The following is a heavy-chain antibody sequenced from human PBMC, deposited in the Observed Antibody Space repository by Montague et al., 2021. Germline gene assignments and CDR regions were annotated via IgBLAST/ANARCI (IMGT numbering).Heavy chain of an antibody. Sequence: SETLSLPCTVSGASITSNIYYWGWTRQSPGKGLEWIGSIYYSGNSFYQPSLKSRITMAVDTSKNQFSLKLSSVTAADTAIYYCARVFSSWYVGWFDPWGQGTLVTVSS. J-gene: IGHJ5*02. V-gene: IGHV4-39*07. D-gene: IGHD6-13*01. CDR2: IYYSGNS. CDR3: ARVFSSWYVGWFDP. CDR1: GASITSNIYY.